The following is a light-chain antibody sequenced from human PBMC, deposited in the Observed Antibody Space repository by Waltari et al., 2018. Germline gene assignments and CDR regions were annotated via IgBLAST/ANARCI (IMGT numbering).Light chain of an antibody. Sequence: QSALTQPPSATGSPGQSVTISCTGGRWDVGAYRYVSWYQQHPGRDPKVIMYEVDKRPSGVPDRFSGSKSGTTASLTISGLKREDEADYYCTAYGGTNNFLFGSGTKVTV. J-gene: IGLJ1*01. V-gene: IGLV2-8*01. CDR1: RWDVGAYRY. CDR2: EVD. CDR3: TAYGGTNNFL.